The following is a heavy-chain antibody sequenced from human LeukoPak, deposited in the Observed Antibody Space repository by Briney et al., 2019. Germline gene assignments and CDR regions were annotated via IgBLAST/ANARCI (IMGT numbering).Heavy chain of an antibody. CDR2: FDPEDGET. CDR3: ARSGQLDY. Sequence: ASVKVSCKVSGYTLTELSMHWVRQAPGKGLEWMGGFDPEDGETIYAQKFQGRVTMTRDTSISTAYMELSRLRSDDTAVYYCARSGQLDYWGQGTLVTVSS. J-gene: IGHJ4*02. D-gene: IGHD3-10*01. CDR1: GYTLTELS. V-gene: IGHV1-24*01.